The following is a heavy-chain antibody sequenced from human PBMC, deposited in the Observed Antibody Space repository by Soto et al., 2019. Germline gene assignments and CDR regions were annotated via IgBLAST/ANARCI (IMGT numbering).Heavy chain of an antibody. V-gene: IGHV3-23*01. CDR3: AKDGKYSYGYDPFGY. CDR2: ISGSGGST. Sequence: GGSLRLSCAASGFTFSSYAMSWVRQAPGKGLEWVSAISGSGGSTYYADSVKGRFTISRDNSKNTLYLQMNSLRAEDTAVYYCAKDGKYSYGYDPFGYWGQGTLVTVSS. CDR1: GFTFSSYA. D-gene: IGHD5-18*01. J-gene: IGHJ4*02.